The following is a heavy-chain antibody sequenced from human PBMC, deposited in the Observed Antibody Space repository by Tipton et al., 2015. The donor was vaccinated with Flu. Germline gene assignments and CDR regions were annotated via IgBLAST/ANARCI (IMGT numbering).Heavy chain of an antibody. J-gene: IGHJ5*02. D-gene: IGHD3-3*01. CDR2: IYTGGSG. CDR3: ARVSPGVESWFDP. V-gene: IGHV4-4*07. Sequence: TLSLTCTVSGGSLSGYYWSWIRQPAGKGLEWIGRIYTGGSGYYNPSLKSRVTMSVDTSKNQFSLKLDSMTAADTAVYYCARVSPGVESWFDPWGQGTLVTVSS. CDR1: GGSLSGYY.